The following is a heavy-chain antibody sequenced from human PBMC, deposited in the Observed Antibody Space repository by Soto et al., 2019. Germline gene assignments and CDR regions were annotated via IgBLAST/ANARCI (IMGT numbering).Heavy chain of an antibody. Sequence: PGGSLRLSCAASGFSFSTYGMHWVRQAPGKGLEWVAVIWYDGSNKYYADSVKGRFTISRDNSKNTLYLQMNSLRAEDTAVYYCARPPDCWGQGTMVTVSS. V-gene: IGHV3-33*08. CDR1: GFSFSTYG. CDR3: ARPPDC. J-gene: IGHJ3*01. D-gene: IGHD2-21*02. CDR2: IWYDGSNK.